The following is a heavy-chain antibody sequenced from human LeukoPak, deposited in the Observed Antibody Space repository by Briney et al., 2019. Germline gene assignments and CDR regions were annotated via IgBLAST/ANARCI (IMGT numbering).Heavy chain of an antibody. V-gene: IGHV3-23*01. CDR3: AKDEVPGYYYGSGSYPLGS. D-gene: IGHD3-10*01. CDR2: ISGSGGST. J-gene: IGHJ5*02. Sequence: SGGSLRLSCAVSGFTFSSYAMSWVRQAPGKGLEWVSAISGSGGSTYYADSVKGRFTISRDNSKNTLYLQMNSLRAEDTAVYYCAKDEVPGYYYGSGSYPLGSWGQGTLVTVSS. CDR1: GFTFSSYA.